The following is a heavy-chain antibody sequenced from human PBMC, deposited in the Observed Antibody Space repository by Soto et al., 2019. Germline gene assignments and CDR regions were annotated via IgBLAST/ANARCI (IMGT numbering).Heavy chain of an antibody. D-gene: IGHD3-10*01. J-gene: IGHJ6*02. CDR3: ARNYGSGSYIMGYYYGMDV. Sequence: SETLTHTCTVSGGSISSSSYYWGWIRQPPWKGLEWIGSIYYSVSTSYSPSLKGRVTISVDTSKNQSSLKLSSVTAADTAVYYCARNYGSGSYIMGYYYGMDVWGQGXTVTVSS. CDR2: IYYSVST. V-gene: IGHV4-39*01. CDR1: GGSISSSSYY.